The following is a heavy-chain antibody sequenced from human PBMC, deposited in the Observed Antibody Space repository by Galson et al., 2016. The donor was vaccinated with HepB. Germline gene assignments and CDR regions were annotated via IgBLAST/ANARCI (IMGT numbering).Heavy chain of an antibody. Sequence: ETLSLTCTVSGGSISSRSYYWGWIRQPPGKGLEWIGSVYYSGGTYYNPSLKSRLTIFVDTSKNQFSLRLSSVTAADTAVYFCTRQFSTSYSSSWYFFYAMDVWGHGTTVTVSS. CDR1: GGSISSRSYY. D-gene: IGHD6-13*01. V-gene: IGHV4-39*01. CDR3: TRQFSTSYSSSWYFFYAMDV. CDR2: VYYSGGT. J-gene: IGHJ6*02.